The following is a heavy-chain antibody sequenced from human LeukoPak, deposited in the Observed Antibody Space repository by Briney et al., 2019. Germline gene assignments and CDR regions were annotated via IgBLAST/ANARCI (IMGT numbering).Heavy chain of an antibody. D-gene: IGHD3-10*01. V-gene: IGHV3-23*01. CDR2: ISGSGGST. J-gene: IGHJ4*02. CDR1: GFTFSSYA. Sequence: PGGSLRLSCAASGFTFSSYAMSWVRQAPGKGLEWVSAISGSGGSTYYADSVKGRFTISRDNSKNTLYLQMNSLRAGDTAVYYCAKFNPMVRGVIIESYFDYWGQGTMVTVSS. CDR3: AKFNPMVRGVIIESYFDY.